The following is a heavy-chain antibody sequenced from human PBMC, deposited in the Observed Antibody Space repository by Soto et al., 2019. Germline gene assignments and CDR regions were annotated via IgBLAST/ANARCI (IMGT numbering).Heavy chain of an antibody. CDR1: GCSISSGGYS. Sequence: SETLSLTCAVSGCSISSGGYSWSWIRQPPGKGLEWIGYIYHSGSTYYNPSLKSRVTISVDTSKNQFSLKLSSVTAADTAVYYCARRMYSSSWYTAGDYYYYMDVWGKGTTVTVSS. CDR3: ARRMYSSSWYTAGDYYYYMDV. V-gene: IGHV4-30-2*01. J-gene: IGHJ6*03. CDR2: IYHSGST. D-gene: IGHD6-13*01.